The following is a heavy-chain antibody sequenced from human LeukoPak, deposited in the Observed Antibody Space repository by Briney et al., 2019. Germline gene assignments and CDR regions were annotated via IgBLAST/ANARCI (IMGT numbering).Heavy chain of an antibody. CDR2: ISSSGSTI. CDR1: GFTFSGYE. Sequence: GGSLRLSCAASGFTFSGYEMNWVRQAPGKGLERVSYISSSGSTIYYADAVKGRVTISRDNSKNTLYLQMNSLRAEDTAVYYCAKLKQWQPQRYFFEYWGQGALVTVAS. CDR3: AKLKQWQPQRYFFEY. D-gene: IGHD6-19*01. V-gene: IGHV3-48*03. J-gene: IGHJ4*02.